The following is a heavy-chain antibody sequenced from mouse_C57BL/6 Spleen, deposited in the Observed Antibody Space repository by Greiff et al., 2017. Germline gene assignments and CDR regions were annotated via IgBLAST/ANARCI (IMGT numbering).Heavy chain of an antibody. CDR1: GYTFTSYW. CDR3: ARRGVYYGSSYGDY. D-gene: IGHD1-1*01. V-gene: IGHV1-50*01. Sequence: QVQLQQPGAELVKPGASVKLSCKASGYTFTSYWMQWVKQRPGQGLEWIGEIDPSDSYTNYNQKFKGKATLTVDTSSSTAYMQLSSLTSEDSAVYYCARRGVYYGSSYGDYWGQGTTLTVSS. J-gene: IGHJ2*01. CDR2: IDPSDSYT.